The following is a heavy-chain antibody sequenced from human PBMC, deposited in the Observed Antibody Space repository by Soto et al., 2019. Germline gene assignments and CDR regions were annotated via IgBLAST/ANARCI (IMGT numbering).Heavy chain of an antibody. J-gene: IGHJ6*02. Sequence: QVQLVESGGGVVQPGRSLRLSCAASGFTFSSYAMHWVRQAPGQGLECVALISYAGSNKYYADSVKGRFTISRDNSKNTLYLQMNSLRPEDTAVYHCARDQGGTTLYYHGMDVWGQGTTVTVSS. CDR2: ISYAGSNK. CDR1: GFTFSSYA. CDR3: ARDQGGTTLYYHGMDV. D-gene: IGHD1-7*01. V-gene: IGHV3-30-3*01.